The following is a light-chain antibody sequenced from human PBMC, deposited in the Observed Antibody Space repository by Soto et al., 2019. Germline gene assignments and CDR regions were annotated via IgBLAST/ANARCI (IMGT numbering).Light chain of an antibody. Sequence: EIVLTQSPDTLSLSPGERATLSCRASQSVSSSFLAWYHQKPGQAPRLLIYRASSRATGIPGRFTGSGSGTDCTLAVSRLEPEDVAVYYWQQYESTRLTLGGGTKVEIK. CDR2: RAS. J-gene: IGKJ4*01. V-gene: IGKV3-20*01. CDR3: QQYESTRLT. CDR1: QSVSSSF.